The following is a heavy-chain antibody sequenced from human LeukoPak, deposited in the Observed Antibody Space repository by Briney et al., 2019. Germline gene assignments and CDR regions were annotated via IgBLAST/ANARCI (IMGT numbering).Heavy chain of an antibody. Sequence: SETLSLTCAVYGGSFSGYYWSWIRQPPGKGLEWIGEINHSGSTNYNPSLKSRVTISVDTSKNQFSLKLSSVTDADTAVYYCASTQGDSWGQGTLVTVSS. CDR3: ASTQGDS. CDR2: INHSGST. V-gene: IGHV4-34*01. D-gene: IGHD3-10*01. J-gene: IGHJ5*02. CDR1: GGSFSGYY.